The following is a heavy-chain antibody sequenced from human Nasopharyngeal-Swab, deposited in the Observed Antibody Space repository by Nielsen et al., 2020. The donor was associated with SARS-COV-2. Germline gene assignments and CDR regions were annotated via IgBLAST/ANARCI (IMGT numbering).Heavy chain of an antibody. J-gene: IGHJ6*03. D-gene: IGHD6-13*01. V-gene: IGHV4-4*02. Sequence: WIRQPPGKGLEWIGEIYHSGSTNYNPSLKSRVTISVDKSKNQFSLKLSSVTAADTAVCYCARDGDYSSPYMDVWGKGTTVTVSS. CDR2: IYHSGST. CDR3: ARDGDYSSPYMDV.